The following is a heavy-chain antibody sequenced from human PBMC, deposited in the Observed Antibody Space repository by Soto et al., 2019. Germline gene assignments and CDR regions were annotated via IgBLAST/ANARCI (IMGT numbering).Heavy chain of an antibody. V-gene: IGHV3-30*18. CDR1: GFTFSNYG. CDR2: ISYDGSNK. D-gene: IGHD2-15*01. Sequence: PGGSLRLSCAASGFTFSNYGMHWVRQAPGKGLEWVAVISYDGSNKYYADSVKGRFTISRDNSKNTLYLQMNSLRAEDTAVYYCAKQPGGTSDVFYYYYGLDVWRQGTTVAVS. CDR3: AKQPGGTSDVFYYYYGLDV. J-gene: IGHJ6*02.